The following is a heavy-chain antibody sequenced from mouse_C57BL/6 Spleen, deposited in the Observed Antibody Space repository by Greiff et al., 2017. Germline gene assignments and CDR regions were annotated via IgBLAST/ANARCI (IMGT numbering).Heavy chain of an antibody. J-gene: IGHJ3*01. CDR1: GYTFTSYW. D-gene: IGHD2-5*01. Sequence: QVQLQQSGTELVKPGASVTLSCKASGYTFTSYWMHWVKQRPGQGLEWIGNINPSNGGTNYNEQFKSKATLTVDKSSSTAYMQLSSLTSEDSAVYYCARRYSNYEAWFAYWGQGTLVTVSA. CDR3: ARRYSNYEAWFAY. V-gene: IGHV1-53*01. CDR2: INPSNGGT.